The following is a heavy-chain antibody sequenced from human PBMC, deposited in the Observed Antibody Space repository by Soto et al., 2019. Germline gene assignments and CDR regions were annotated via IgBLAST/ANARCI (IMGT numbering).Heavy chain of an antibody. D-gene: IGHD4-17*01. J-gene: IGHJ4*02. CDR1: GDSISRKY. CDR2: IYTTGAT. Sequence: QVQLQESGPGLVKPSETLSLTCSVSGDSISRKYWSWLHQPAGGGLEWIGRIYTTGATNYNSSLKSRVSMSVDTSKNQFSLRLTSVTAADTAVYFCAMTVIAPSPYLDHWGQGLLVTVSS. CDR3: AMTVIAPSPYLDH. V-gene: IGHV4-4*07.